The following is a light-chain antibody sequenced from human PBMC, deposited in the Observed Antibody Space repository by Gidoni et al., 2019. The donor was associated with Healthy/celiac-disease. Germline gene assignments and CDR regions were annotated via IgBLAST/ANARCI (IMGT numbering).Light chain of an antibody. CDR3: QQYGSSPRIT. V-gene: IGKV3-20*01. J-gene: IGKJ5*01. Sequence: EIVLTQSPGTLSLSPGERATLSCRASQSVSSSYLAWYQQKPGQAPRPLIYGASSRATGIPDRFSGSGSGTDFTLTISRLEPEDFAVYYCQQYGSSPRITFGQGTRLEIK. CDR2: GAS. CDR1: QSVSSSY.